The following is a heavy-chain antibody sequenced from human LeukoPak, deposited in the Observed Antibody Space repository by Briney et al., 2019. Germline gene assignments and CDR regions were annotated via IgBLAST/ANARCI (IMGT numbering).Heavy chain of an antibody. CDR3: ARTMYSSSWYGLRDAVHYFDY. Sequence: ASVKVSCKASGYTFTSYDINWVRQATGQGLEWMGWMNPNSGNTGYAQKFQGRVTITRNTSISTAYMELSSLRSEDTAVYYCARTMYSSSWYGLRDAVHYFDYWGQGTLVTVFS. CDR1: GYTFTSYD. D-gene: IGHD6-13*01. V-gene: IGHV1-8*03. J-gene: IGHJ4*02. CDR2: MNPNSGNT.